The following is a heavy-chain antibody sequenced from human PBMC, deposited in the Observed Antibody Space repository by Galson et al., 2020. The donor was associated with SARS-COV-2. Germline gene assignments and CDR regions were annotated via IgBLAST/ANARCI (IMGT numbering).Heavy chain of an antibody. CDR2: IYWDDDK. CDR1: GFSLSTSGVG. D-gene: IGHD1-26*01. Sequence: SGPTLVKPTQTLTLTCTFSGFSLSTSGVGVGWIRQPPGKALEWLALIYWDDDKRYSPSLKRSLTIPKDTTKNQVVLTMTNMDPVDTATYYCAHRRMIVGASWFDPWGQGTLVTVSS. V-gene: IGHV2-5*02. CDR3: AHRRMIVGASWFDP. J-gene: IGHJ5*02.